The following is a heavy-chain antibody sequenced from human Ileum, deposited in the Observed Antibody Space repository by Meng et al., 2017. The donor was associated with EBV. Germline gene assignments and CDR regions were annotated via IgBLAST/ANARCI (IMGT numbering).Heavy chain of an antibody. CDR2: IKTDGSTS. V-gene: IGHV3-74*03. CDR3: VKSNWGSEDS. D-gene: IGHD7-27*01. Sequence: DLVESGGRLVQPGGSLKLSCAASGFTFSSYWMHWVRQAPGKGLVWVSNIKTDGSTSAYADSVKGRFTISRDNAKNTLYLQMNSLRVEDTAIYYCVKSNWGSEDSWGQGTLVTVSS. J-gene: IGHJ4*02. CDR1: GFTFSSYW.